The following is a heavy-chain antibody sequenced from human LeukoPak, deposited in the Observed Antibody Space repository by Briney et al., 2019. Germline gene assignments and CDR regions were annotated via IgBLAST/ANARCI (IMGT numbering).Heavy chain of an antibody. V-gene: IGHV3-7*01. D-gene: IGHD6-13*01. CDR1: GFTFSSFW. CDR2: IKQDGSEK. Sequence: GGSLRLSCAASGFTFSSFWMSWVRQAPGKGLEWVANIKQDGSEKYYVDSVKGRFSISRDNARNSLYLQMSSLRVEDTAMYYCARDLAAIAPGIGDYWGQGNLVTVSS. CDR3: ARDLAAIAPGIGDY. J-gene: IGHJ4*02.